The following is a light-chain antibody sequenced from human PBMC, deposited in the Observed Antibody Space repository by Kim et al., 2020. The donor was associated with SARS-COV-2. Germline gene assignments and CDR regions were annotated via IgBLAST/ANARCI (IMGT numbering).Light chain of an antibody. V-gene: IGLV1-47*01. CDR1: SSNIGSNY. Sequence: VTISCSGSSSNIGSNYVYWYQQLPGTAPNLLIYRNNQRPSGVPDRFSGSKSGTSASLAISGLRSEDEADYYCAAWDDSLSGSSYVFGTGTKVTVL. J-gene: IGLJ1*01. CDR3: AAWDDSLSGSSYV. CDR2: RNN.